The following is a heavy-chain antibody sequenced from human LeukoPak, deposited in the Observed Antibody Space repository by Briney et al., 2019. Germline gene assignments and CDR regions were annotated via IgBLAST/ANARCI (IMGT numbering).Heavy chain of an antibody. J-gene: IGHJ4*02. Sequence: GGSLRLSCAASGFTFSSYGMHWVRQAPGKGLEWVAVISYDGSNKYYADSVKGRFTISRDNSKNTLYLQMNSLRAEDTAVYYCAKDGRDPMVRGVYLDYWGQGTLVIVSS. V-gene: IGHV3-30*18. CDR3: AKDGRDPMVRGVYLDY. CDR2: ISYDGSNK. CDR1: GFTFSSYG. D-gene: IGHD3-10*01.